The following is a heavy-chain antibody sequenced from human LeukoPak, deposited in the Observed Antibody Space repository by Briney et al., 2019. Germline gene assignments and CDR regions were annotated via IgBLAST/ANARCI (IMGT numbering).Heavy chain of an antibody. CDR2: IYHSGST. Sequence: PSGTLSLTCTVSGGSISSYYWSWIRQPPGKGLEWIGYIYHSGSTNYNASLKSRVTISVDTSKNQFSLKLSSVTAADTAVYYCARVSGSRTTYNWFDPWGQGTLVTVSS. V-gene: IGHV4-59*01. J-gene: IGHJ5*02. CDR1: GGSISSYY. CDR3: ARVSGSRTTYNWFDP. D-gene: IGHD6-13*01.